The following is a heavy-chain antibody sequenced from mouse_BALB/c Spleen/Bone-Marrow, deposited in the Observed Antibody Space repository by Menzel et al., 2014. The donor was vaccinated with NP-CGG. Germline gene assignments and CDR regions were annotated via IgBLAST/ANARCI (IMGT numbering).Heavy chain of an antibody. V-gene: IGHV2-2*02. J-gene: IGHJ3*01. D-gene: IGHD2-10*01. CDR3: ARNTYYGNPFAY. CDR2: IWSGGST. CDR1: GFSLTSYG. Sequence: QVQLQQPGPGLVQPSQSLSITCTVSGFSLTSYGVHWVCQSPGKGLEWLGVIWSGGSTDYNAALISRLSISKDNSKSQVFFKMNSLQANDTAIYYCARNTYYGNPFAYWGQGTLVTVSA.